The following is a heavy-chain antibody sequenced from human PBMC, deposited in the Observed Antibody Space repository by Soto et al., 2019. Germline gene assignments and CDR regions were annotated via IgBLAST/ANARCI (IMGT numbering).Heavy chain of an antibody. CDR3: ARDRGSYALDY. CDR1: GYTFTSYD. V-gene: IGHV1-8*01. Sequence: QVQLVQSGAEVKKPGASVKVSCKASGYTFTSYDINWVRQATGQGLEWMGWMNPNSGNTGYAQKLQGRVTMTTDTSTSTAYMELRSLRSDDTAVYYCARDRGSYALDYWGQGTLVTVSS. J-gene: IGHJ4*02. CDR2: MNPNSGNT. D-gene: IGHD1-26*01.